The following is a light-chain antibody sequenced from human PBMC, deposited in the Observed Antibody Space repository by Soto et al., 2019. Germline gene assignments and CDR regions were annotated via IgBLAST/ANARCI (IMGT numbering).Light chain of an antibody. CDR1: QSISSN. CDR2: GAS. V-gene: IGKV3-15*01. CDR3: HQYDIWPQT. J-gene: IGKJ1*01. Sequence: EIVMTQSPATLSVSPGERATLSCRASQSISSNLAWYQQKPGQAPRLLIYGASTRATGIPARFSGSGSGTEFTLTISSLHSEDFALYYCHQYDIWPQTFGQGTKVEI.